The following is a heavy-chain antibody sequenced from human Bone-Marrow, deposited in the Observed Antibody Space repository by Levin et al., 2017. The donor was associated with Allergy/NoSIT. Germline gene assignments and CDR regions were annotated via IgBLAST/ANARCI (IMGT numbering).Heavy chain of an antibody. CDR2: ISTNHVTV. Sequence: PSETLSLTCAASGFTFTSYGMNWVRQAPGKGLEWLAYISTNHVTVYYADSVKGRFTVSRDDAKTTVHLQMTNLRVEDTAVYYCARSMSWGWFDPWGQGTLVSVSS. D-gene: IGHD3-16*01. CDR3: ARSMSWGWFDP. CDR1: GFTFTSYG. V-gene: IGHV3-48*01. J-gene: IGHJ5*02.